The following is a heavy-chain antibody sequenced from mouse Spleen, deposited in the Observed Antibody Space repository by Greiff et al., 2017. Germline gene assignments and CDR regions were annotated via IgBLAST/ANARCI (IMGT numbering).Heavy chain of an antibody. CDR2: IHPNSGST. CDR1: GYTFTSYW. Sequence: QVQLQQPGAELVKPGASVKLSCKASGYTFTSYWMHWVKQRPGQGLEWIGMIHPNSGSTNYNEKFKSKATLTVDKSSSTAYMQLSSLTSEDSAVYYCARGGRGSRSWFAYWGQGTLVTVSA. J-gene: IGHJ3*01. V-gene: IGHV1-64*01. D-gene: IGHD1-1*01. CDR3: ARGGRGSRSWFAY.